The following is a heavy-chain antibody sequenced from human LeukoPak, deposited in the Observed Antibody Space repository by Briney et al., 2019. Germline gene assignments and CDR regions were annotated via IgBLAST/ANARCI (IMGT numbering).Heavy chain of an antibody. CDR1: GFIFSDYA. D-gene: IGHD3-16*01. V-gene: IGHV3-23*01. J-gene: IGHJ6*03. CDR3: VKALRWGVYYMDV. CDR2: ISPSGGFT. Sequence: GGSLRLSCAASGFIFSDYAMSWVRQAPGKGLEWVSGISPSGGFTYYADSVEGRFTISRDNSKNTLFLQMTSLRPEDTDVYSCVKALRWGVYYMDVWGEGTTVTVSS.